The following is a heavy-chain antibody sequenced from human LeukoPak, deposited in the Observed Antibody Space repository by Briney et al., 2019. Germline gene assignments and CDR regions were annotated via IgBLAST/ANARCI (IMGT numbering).Heavy chain of an antibody. V-gene: IGHV4-59*01. CDR2: VFYTGTT. D-gene: IGHD4-17*01. J-gene: IGHJ4*02. CDR1: GDSISGYY. Sequence: PSETLSLTCTVSGDSISGYYWNWIRQPPGKGLKWIGHVFYTGTTKYHPSLKSRIAISVDTSSNQFSLKLRSVTTADTAVYYCARGITVTTTSDHLDFWGQGILVTVPS. CDR3: ARGITVTTTSDHLDF.